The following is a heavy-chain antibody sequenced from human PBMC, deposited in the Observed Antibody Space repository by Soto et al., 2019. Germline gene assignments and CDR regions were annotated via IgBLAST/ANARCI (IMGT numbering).Heavy chain of an antibody. CDR2: FDPEDGET. CDR3: AIPLGDGYNRRGAFDI. CDR1: GYTLTGLS. D-gene: IGHD3-10*01. Sequence: GASVKVSCKVSGYTLTGLSMHWVRQAPGKGLEWMGGFDPEDGETIYAQKFQGRVTMTEDTSTDTAYMELSSLRSEDTAVYYCAIPLGDGYNRRGAFDIWGQGTMVTVSS. J-gene: IGHJ3*02. V-gene: IGHV1-24*01.